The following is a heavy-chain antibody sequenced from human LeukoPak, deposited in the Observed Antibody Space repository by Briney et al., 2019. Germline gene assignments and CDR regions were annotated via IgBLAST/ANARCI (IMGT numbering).Heavy chain of an antibody. D-gene: IGHD1-26*01. V-gene: IGHV1-69*06. CDR3: ARGGSYLGAFDI. CDR1: GGTFNNYT. J-gene: IGHJ3*02. Sequence: GASVKVSCKASGGTFNNYTISWVRQAPGQGLEWMGGIIPNFGTRNYAQKFQGRVTITADKSTSTAYMELSSLRSEDTAVYYCARGGSYLGAFDIWGQGTMVTVSS. CDR2: IIPNFGTR.